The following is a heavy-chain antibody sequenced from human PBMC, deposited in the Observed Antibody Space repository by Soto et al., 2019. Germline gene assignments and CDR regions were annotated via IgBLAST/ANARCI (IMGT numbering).Heavy chain of an antibody. CDR3: ARGTRIRITMIA. CDR2: NIPIFGTA. D-gene: IGHD3-22*01. V-gene: IGHV1-69*12. J-gene: IGHJ4*02. CDR1: GGTFSSYA. Sequence: QVQLVQSGAEVKKPGSSVKVSCKVSGGTFSSYAISWVRQAPGQGLEWMGGNIPIFGTANYAQKFQGRVTITAHESTSTDYMELGSLRSEDTAVYYCARGTRIRITMIAWGQGTLVTVSS.